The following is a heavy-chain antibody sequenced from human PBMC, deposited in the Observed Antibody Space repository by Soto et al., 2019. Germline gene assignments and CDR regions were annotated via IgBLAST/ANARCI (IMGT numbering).Heavy chain of an antibody. CDR1: DDSLTTNKYA. CDR3: ARASYFRPSGSYYFVS. CDR2: VYSNGNT. Sequence: QVQLQESGPGLVKPSQTLSLSCTVSDDSLTTNKYAWTWIRQNPEKGLEWIGYVYSNGNTRSSPSLQSRVSMSVDTSKSHFSLRLSSVTAADTAVYFCARASYFRPSGSYYFVSWGQGTLVTVSS. J-gene: IGHJ4*02. D-gene: IGHD3-10*01. V-gene: IGHV4-31*03.